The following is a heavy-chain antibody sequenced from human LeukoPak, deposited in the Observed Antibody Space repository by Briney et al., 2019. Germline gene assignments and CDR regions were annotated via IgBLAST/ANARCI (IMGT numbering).Heavy chain of an antibody. CDR1: GSTFSRYW. J-gene: IGHJ4*02. CDR3: TTGIGNYYYY. Sequence: GALRLSCAASGSTFSRYWMHWVRQAPGKGLVWVSRVKGDGSDTIYADSVKGRFTISRDNAKNTLYLQMDSLRAEDTAVYYCTTGIGNYYYYWGQGTLVTVAS. CDR2: VKGDGSDT. V-gene: IGHV3-74*01. D-gene: IGHD3-10*01.